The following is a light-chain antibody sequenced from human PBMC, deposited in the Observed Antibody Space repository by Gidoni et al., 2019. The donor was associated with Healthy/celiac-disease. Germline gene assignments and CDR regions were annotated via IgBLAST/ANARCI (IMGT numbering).Light chain of an antibody. V-gene: IGKV3-20*01. J-gene: IGKJ2*01. CDR3: QQYGSSPDT. Sequence: ELVLTQSPGTLSLSPGERATLSCRASQSVSSSYLAWYQQKPGQAPRLLIYGASSRATGIPDRCSGSGSGTDFTLTISRLEPEDFAVYYWQQYGSSPDTFXQXTKLEIK. CDR1: QSVSSSY. CDR2: GAS.